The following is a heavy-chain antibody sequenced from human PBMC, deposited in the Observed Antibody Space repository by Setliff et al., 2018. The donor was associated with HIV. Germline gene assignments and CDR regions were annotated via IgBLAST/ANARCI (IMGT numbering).Heavy chain of an antibody. CDR1: GFTFSSNW. CDR2: IKQDGSEK. V-gene: IGHV3-7*03. Sequence: HPGGSLRLSCLASGFTFSSNWLSWVRQAPGKGLEWVANIKQDGSEKYYVDSVKGRFTISRDNAKNSLYLQVNNLRAEDTAVYYCARGPSSTHWPPGYFQHWGQGTPVTVSS. D-gene: IGHD1-1*01. J-gene: IGHJ1*01. CDR3: ARGPSSTHWPPGYFQH.